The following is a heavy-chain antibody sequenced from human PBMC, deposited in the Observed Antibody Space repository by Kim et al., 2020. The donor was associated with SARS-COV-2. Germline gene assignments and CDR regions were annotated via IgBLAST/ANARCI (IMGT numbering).Heavy chain of an antibody. J-gene: IGHJ4*02. CDR3: ARSVLLWFGELFGDFDY. D-gene: IGHD3-10*01. V-gene: IGHV1-18*01. Sequence: LQGRVTMTPDTSTSTAYMELRSLRSDDTAVYYCARSVLLWFGELFGDFDYWGQGTLVTVSS.